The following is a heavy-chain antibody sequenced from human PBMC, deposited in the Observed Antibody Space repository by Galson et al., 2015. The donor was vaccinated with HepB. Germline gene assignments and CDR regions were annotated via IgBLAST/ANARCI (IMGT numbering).Heavy chain of an antibody. D-gene: IGHD3-10*01. CDR2: INPSGGST. Sequence: SVKVSCKASGYTFTSYYMHWVRQAPGQGLEWMGMINPSGGSTSYAQKFQGRVTMTRDTSTSTVYMELSSLRSEDTAVYYCARLTMVREGSDYWGQGTLVTVSS. CDR3: ARLTMVREGSDY. V-gene: IGHV1-46*01. CDR1: GYTFTSYY. J-gene: IGHJ4*02.